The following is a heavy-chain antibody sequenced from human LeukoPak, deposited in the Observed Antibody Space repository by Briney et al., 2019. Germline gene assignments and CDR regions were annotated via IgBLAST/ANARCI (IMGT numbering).Heavy chain of an antibody. Sequence: SETLSLTCFVSGGSISSSSYYWAWIRQPPGKGLEWIGSVYYSGSAYYNPSLKSRVTISVDTSKNQFSLKVSSVTAADTAVYYCATVPAITAEPEYWYFDLWGRGTLVTVSS. D-gene: IGHD6-25*01. CDR1: GGSISSSSYY. CDR2: VYYSGSA. J-gene: IGHJ2*01. CDR3: ATVPAITAEPEYWYFDL. V-gene: IGHV4-39*07.